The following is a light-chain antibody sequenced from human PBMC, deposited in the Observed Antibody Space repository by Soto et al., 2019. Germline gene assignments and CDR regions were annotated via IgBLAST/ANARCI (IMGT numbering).Light chain of an antibody. CDR1: QGINNY. V-gene: IGKV1-27*01. J-gene: IGKJ1*01. CDR3: QKYDSAPRT. Sequence: DIQMTQSPSSLSASVGDSVTFTCRASQGINNYLAWYQQKPGKVPVLLIYSASTLKPGIPSRFSGSGAGTDFTLTISSLQPEDFATYYCQKYDSAPRTFGQGTKVDIK. CDR2: SAS.